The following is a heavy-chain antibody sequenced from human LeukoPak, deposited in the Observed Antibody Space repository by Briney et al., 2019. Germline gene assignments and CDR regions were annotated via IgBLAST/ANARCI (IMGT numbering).Heavy chain of an antibody. CDR2: ISYDGSNK. J-gene: IGHJ5*02. CDR3: ARDLVSGLA. V-gene: IGHV3-30-3*01. CDR1: GFTFSSYA. D-gene: IGHD3-10*01. Sequence: GGSLRLSCAASGFTFSSYAMSWVRQAPGKGLEWVAVISYDGSNKYYADSVKGRFTISRDNSKNTLYLQMNSLRAEDTAVYYCARDLVSGLAWGQGTLVTVSS.